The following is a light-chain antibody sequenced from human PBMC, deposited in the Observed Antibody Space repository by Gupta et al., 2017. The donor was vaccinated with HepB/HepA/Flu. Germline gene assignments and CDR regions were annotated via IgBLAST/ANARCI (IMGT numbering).Light chain of an antibody. Sequence: SALTQPASVSGSPGQSITISCTGTSSECGTYNLGAWYQQHPGKGPKLLVYEVSKRSAVVSNCFAGSKSGTTASLTISVRQAAAGVDYYGCAYAGSRHWVFGGGTKLTVL. J-gene: IGLJ3*02. CDR2: EVS. CDR1: SSECGTYNL. V-gene: IGLV2-23*02. CDR3: CAYAGSRHWV.